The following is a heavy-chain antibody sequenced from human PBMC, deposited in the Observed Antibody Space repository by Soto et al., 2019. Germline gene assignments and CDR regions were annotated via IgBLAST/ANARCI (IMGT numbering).Heavy chain of an antibody. J-gene: IGHJ4*02. Sequence: LRLSCVASGLTLSNHAMTWVRQAPGKGLEWVSSVSENGAVTYYADSVKGRFTISRDNSKNTLYLQLNNLRAEDTAVYYCVPGSSGTRGEDSWGPGALVTVPQ. CDR3: VPGSSGTRGEDS. CDR2: VSENGAVT. V-gene: IGHV3-23*01. D-gene: IGHD3-10*01. CDR1: GLTLSNHA.